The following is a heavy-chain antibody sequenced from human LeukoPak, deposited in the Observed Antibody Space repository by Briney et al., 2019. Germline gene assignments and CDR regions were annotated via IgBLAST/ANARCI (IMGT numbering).Heavy chain of an antibody. CDR2: INYSGST. CDR1: GASISSGNYY. V-gene: IGHV4-39*07. Sequence: SETLSLTCTVSGASISSGNYYWVWIRQFPGKGLEWIASINYSGSTYYNPSLKSRVTISVDTSKNHFSLKLSSVTAADTAVYYCARLVAMMGDFDYWGQGTLVTVSS. CDR3: ARLVAMMGDFDY. D-gene: IGHD5-12*01. J-gene: IGHJ4*02.